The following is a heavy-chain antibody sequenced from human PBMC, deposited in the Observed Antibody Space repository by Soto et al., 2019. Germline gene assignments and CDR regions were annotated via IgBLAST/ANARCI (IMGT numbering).Heavy chain of an antibody. J-gene: IGHJ4*02. V-gene: IGHV3-30-3*01. D-gene: IGHD1-26*01. CDR1: GFMFSSYA. Sequence: QVQLVESGGGVVQPGRSLRLSCAASGFMFSSYAMHWVRQAPGKGLEWVAVKTYDGSNKYYADSVKGRFTISRDNSKNPLYLQMNSLRAEDTAVYDCARAGGLLVDYWGQGTLVTVSS. CDR3: ARAGGLLVDY. CDR2: KTYDGSNK.